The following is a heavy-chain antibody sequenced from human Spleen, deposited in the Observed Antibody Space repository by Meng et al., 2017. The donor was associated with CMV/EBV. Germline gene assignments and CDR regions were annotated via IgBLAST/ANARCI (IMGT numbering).Heavy chain of an antibody. V-gene: IGHV1-2*02. CDR1: GYTFTGQY. D-gene: IGHD2-8*01. CDR3: TTVDMVYGPFDP. J-gene: IGHJ5*02. CDR2: ISPKTGAT. Sequence: CKASGYTFTGQYLHWVRQAPGQGLGWMGWISPKTGATKYAQKFQGRAIMTSDTSISTAYMELSRLTSDDTAVYFCTTVDMVYGPFDPWGQGTVVTVSS.